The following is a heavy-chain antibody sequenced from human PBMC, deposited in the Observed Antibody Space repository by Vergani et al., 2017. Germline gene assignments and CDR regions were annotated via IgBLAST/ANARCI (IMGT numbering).Heavy chain of an antibody. V-gene: IGHV3-21*01. D-gene: IGHD6-13*01. J-gene: IGHJ6*02. CDR1: GFTFSSYS. CDR3: ARDHIAAAGPYYYYYGMDV. CDR2: ISSSSSYI. Sequence: EVQLVESGGGLVKPGGSLRLSCAASGFTFSSYSMNWVRQAPGKGLEWVSSISSSSSYIYHADSVKGRFTISRDNAKNSLYLQMNSLRAEDTAVYYCARDHIAAAGPYYYYYGMDVWGQGP.